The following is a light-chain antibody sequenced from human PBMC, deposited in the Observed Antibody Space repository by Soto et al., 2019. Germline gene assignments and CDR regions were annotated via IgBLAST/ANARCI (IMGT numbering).Light chain of an antibody. Sequence: EIVMTQAPAALSVSPGERATLSCRASQSVSSNLAWYQQKPGQAPRLLIYGASTRATGIPARFSGSGSGTEFTLTISRLQSEDFAVYYCQQYGNSPYTFGQGTQVDI. V-gene: IGKV3-15*01. CDR1: QSVSSN. CDR3: QQYGNSPYT. J-gene: IGKJ2*01. CDR2: GAS.